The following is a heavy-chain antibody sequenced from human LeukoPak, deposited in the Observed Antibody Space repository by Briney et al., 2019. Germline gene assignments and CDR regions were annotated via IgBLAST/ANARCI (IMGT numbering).Heavy chain of an antibody. J-gene: IGHJ6*02. D-gene: IGHD2-15*01. CDR2: IYHSGST. CDR3: ARETRYCSGGSCYSGMDV. CDR1: GDSISSDGYS. V-gene: IGHV4-30-2*01. Sequence: SQTLSLTCAVSGDSISSDGYSWSWIRQPPGKGLEWIGYIYHSGSTYHTPSLESRVTISVDRSKNQFSLKLSSVTAADTAVYYCARETRYCSGGSCYSGMDVWGQGTTVTVSS.